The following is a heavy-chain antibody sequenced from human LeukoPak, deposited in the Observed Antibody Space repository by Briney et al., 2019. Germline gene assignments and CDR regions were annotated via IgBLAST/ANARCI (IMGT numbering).Heavy chain of an antibody. V-gene: IGHV1-18*01. J-gene: IGHJ5*02. CDR3: ARSHLRGHVGKPNWFDP. CDR1: GYTFTSYG. CDR2: ISAYNGNT. Sequence: ASVKVSCKASGYTFTSYGISWVRQAPGQGLEWMGWISAYNGNTNYAQKLQGRVTMTTDTSTSTAYMELRSLRSDDTAVYYCARSHLRGHVGKPNWFDPWGQGTLVTVSS. D-gene: IGHD7-27*01.